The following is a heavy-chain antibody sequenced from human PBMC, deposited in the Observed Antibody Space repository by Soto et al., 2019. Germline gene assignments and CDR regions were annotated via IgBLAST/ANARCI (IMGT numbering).Heavy chain of an antibody. Sequence: GGSLRLSCAASGFTFSSYSMNWVRQAPGKGLEWVSSISSSSSYIYYADSVKGRFTISRDNAKNSLYLQMNSLRAEDTAVYYCARFYDFWSGYYSRYYYGMDVWGQGTTVTVSS. CDR3: ARFYDFWSGYYSRYYYGMDV. J-gene: IGHJ6*02. V-gene: IGHV3-21*01. CDR2: ISSSSSYI. D-gene: IGHD3-3*01. CDR1: GFTFSSYS.